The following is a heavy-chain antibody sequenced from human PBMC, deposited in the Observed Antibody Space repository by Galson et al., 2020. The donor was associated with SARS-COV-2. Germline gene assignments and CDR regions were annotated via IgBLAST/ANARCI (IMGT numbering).Heavy chain of an antibody. CDR1: GFTFPNYA. V-gene: IGHV3-30*04. Sequence: QLGESLKISCAASGFTFPNYAIHWVRQAPGKGLEWVAVISHDGRIEVYADSVKGRFTISRDHSENMLFLQMDSLRADDTAVYYCARYVSVGACDIVGQGTMVTVSS. D-gene: IGHD3-16*01. CDR2: ISHDGRIE. CDR3: ARYVSVGACDI. J-gene: IGHJ3*02.